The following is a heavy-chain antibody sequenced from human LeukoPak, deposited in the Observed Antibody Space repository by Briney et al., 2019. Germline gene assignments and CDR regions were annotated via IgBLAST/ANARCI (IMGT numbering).Heavy chain of an antibody. CDR1: GGSFSGYY. CDR3: ARGPHFYDTSDFFDF. CDR2: INHSGST. V-gene: IGHV4-34*01. D-gene: IGHD3-22*01. Sequence: SETLSLTCDVYGGSFSGYYWSWIRQPPGKGLEWIGEINHSGSTNYNPSLKSRVTISVDTSKNQFSLKLNSVTAADTAVFYCARGPHFYDTSDFFDFWGQGTLVTVSS. J-gene: IGHJ4*02.